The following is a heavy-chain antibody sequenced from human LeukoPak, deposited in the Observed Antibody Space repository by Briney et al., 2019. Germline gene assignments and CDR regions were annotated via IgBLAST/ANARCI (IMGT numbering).Heavy chain of an antibody. V-gene: IGHV3-23*01. J-gene: IGHJ6*02. Sequence: GGSLRLSCAASGFTFSSYAMSWVRQAPGKGLEWVSAISGSGGSTYYADSVKGRFTISRDNSKNTLYLQMNSLRAEDTAVYYCAKADFDFYYYYGMDVWGQGTTVTVSS. D-gene: IGHD3-9*01. CDR1: GFTFSSYA. CDR3: AKADFDFYYYYGMDV. CDR2: ISGSGGST.